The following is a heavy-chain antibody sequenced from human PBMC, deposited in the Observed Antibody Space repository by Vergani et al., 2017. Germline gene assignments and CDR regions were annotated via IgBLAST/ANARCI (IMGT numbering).Heavy chain of an antibody. V-gene: IGHV3-33*01. J-gene: IGHJ4*02. Sequence: QVQLVESGGGVVQPGRSLRLSCAASGFTFNQYGMHWVRQAPGKGLEWVAVTWYDGNNKQYADSVKGRFTISRDNSKSTMYLQMNSLRDEDTGVYYCARVEGYSGIYWGQGTLVTVSS. CDR2: TWYDGNNK. D-gene: IGHD5-12*01. CDR1: GFTFNQYG. CDR3: ARVEGYSGIY.